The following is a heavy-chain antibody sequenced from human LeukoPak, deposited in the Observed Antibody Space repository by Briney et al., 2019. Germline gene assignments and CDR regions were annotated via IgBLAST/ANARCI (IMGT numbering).Heavy chain of an antibody. CDR3: AKEGITMIVVVITHFDY. D-gene: IGHD3-22*01. CDR1: GFTFSSYA. V-gene: IGHV3-23*01. CDR2: ISGSGGST. Sequence: SAGSLRLSCAASGFTFSSYAMSWVRQAPGKGLEWVSAISGSGGSTYYADSVKGRFTISRDNSKNTLYLQMNSLRAEDTAVYYCAKEGITMIVVVITHFDYWGQGTLVTVSS. J-gene: IGHJ4*02.